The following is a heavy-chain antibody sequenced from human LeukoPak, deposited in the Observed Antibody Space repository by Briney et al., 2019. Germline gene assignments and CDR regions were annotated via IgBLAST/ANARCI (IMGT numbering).Heavy chain of an antibody. CDR2: IYYSGST. J-gene: IGHJ4*02. V-gene: IGHV4-39*01. D-gene: IGHD3-22*01. CDR3: ARHLFGSGYYPDY. Sequence: SETLSLTCTVSGGSFSSSHYYWGWIRQSPGKGLEWIGNIYYSGSTYYNPSLKSRVTISVDTSKNQFSLKLTSVTAADTALYYCARHLFGSGYYPDYWGQGTLVTVSS. CDR1: GGSFSSSHYY.